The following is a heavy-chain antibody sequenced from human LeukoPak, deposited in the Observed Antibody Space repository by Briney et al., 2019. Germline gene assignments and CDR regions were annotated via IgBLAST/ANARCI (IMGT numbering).Heavy chain of an antibody. Sequence: ASVKVSCKASGYTFTGYYMHWLRQAPGQGLEWMGIINPSGGSTSYAQKFQGRVTMTRDTSTSTVYMELSSLRSEDTAVYYCARVRIQLWLHHDYWGQGTLVTVSS. D-gene: IGHD5-18*01. CDR1: GYTFTGYY. CDR2: INPSGGST. J-gene: IGHJ4*02. V-gene: IGHV1-46*01. CDR3: ARVRIQLWLHHDY.